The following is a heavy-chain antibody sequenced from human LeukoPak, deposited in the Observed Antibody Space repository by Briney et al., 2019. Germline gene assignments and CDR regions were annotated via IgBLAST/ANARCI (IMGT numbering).Heavy chain of an antibody. J-gene: IGHJ4*02. D-gene: IGHD2-15*01. CDR3: AEDVVVIVAAKPGI. V-gene: IGHV1-18*01. Sequence: ASVKVSCKASGYTFTSYGISWVRQAPGQGLEWMGWISAYNGNTNYAQKLQGRVTMTTDTSTSTAYMELRSLRSDDTAVYYCAEDVVVIVAAKPGIWGQGTLVTVSS. CDR2: ISAYNGNT. CDR1: GYTFTSYG.